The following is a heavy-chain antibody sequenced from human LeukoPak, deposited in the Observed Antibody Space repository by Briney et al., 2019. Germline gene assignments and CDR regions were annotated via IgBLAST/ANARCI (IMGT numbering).Heavy chain of an antibody. CDR1: GFTFSSYA. Sequence: GGSLRLSCAASGFTFSSYAMHWVRQAPGKGLEGVAVISYDGSNKYYADSVKGRFTISRDNSKNTLYLQMNSLRAEDTAVYYCARENKVITFGGVIVWFDPWGQGTLVTVSS. CDR3: ARENKVITFGGVIVWFDP. CDR2: ISYDGSNK. V-gene: IGHV3-30-3*01. D-gene: IGHD3-16*02. J-gene: IGHJ5*02.